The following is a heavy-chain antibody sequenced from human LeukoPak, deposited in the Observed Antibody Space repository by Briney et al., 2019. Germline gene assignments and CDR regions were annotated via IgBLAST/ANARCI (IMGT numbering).Heavy chain of an antibody. CDR2: IYHDGSA. D-gene: IGHD3-16*01. J-gene: IGHJ4*02. CDR1: GXSIDSYY. CDR3: ATLGDDY. Sequence: SETLSLTCTVSGXSIDSYYWSWIRQPPGKGLEWIGYIYHDGSANYNPSLKSRVTLSVDKSKKQFSLKLSSVTAADTAVYYCATLGDDYWGQGTLVTVSS. V-gene: IGHV4-59*08.